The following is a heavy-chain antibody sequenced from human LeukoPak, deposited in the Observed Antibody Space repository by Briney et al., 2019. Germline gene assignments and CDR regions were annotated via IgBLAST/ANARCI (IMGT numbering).Heavy chain of an antibody. J-gene: IGHJ4*02. D-gene: IGHD6-19*01. V-gene: IGHV4-34*01. CDR3: ARGGGVAVADYFFDS. Sequence: SETLSLTCAVYGGSFSNYYWSWIRQPPGKGLDWIGEINHSGTTNYNPSLTSRVTMSVDTAKNQLSLKLSSVTAADTAVYYCARGGGVAVADYFFDSWGQGTLVTVSS. CDR2: INHSGTT. CDR1: GGSFSNYY.